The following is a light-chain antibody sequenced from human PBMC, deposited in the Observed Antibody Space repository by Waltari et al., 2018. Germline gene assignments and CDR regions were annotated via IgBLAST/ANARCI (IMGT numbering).Light chain of an antibody. V-gene: IGKV3-15*01. CDR1: QTVSTN. J-gene: IGKJ5*01. CDR2: AAS. Sequence: EIVMTQSPATLSVSPGERATLPCRASQTVSTNLAWYQQKPGQAPRLLIYAASTRATGIAARFSGSGSGTDFTLTISSLQSEDFAVYYCQQYNNWPPITFGQGIRLEIK. CDR3: QQYNNWPPIT.